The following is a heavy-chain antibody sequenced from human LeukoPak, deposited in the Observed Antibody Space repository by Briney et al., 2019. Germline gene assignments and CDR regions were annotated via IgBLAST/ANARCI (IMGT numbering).Heavy chain of an antibody. CDR2: INPNSGGT. V-gene: IGHV1-2*02. CDR1: GYTFTGYY. CDR3: AISARYQLLGLDP. Sequence: GASVKVSCKASGYTFTGYYMHWVRQAPGQGLEWMGWINPNSGGTNYAQKFQGRVTMTRDTSISTAYMGLSRRRSDDTAVYYCAISARYQLLGLDPWGQGTLVTVSS. D-gene: IGHD2-2*01. J-gene: IGHJ5*02.